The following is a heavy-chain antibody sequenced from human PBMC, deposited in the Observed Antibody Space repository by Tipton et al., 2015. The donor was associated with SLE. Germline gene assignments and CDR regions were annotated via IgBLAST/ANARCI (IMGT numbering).Heavy chain of an antibody. CDR2: MYYSGST. V-gene: IGHV4-39*07. D-gene: IGHD4-23*01. J-gene: IGHJ4*02. CDR3: ARHGGYYFDY. Sequence: TLSLTCIVSGGSISSSTYYWGWIRQPLGKGLEWIGSMYYSGSTYYNPSLKSRVTISVDTSKNQFSLKLSSVTAADTAVYYCARHGGYYFDYWGQGTLVTVSS. CDR1: GGSISSSTYY.